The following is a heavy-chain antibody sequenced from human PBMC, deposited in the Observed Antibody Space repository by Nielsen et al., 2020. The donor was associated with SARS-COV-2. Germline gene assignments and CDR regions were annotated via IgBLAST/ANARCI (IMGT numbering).Heavy chain of an antibody. CDR2: ISSSSSYI. V-gene: IGHV3-21*01. J-gene: IGHJ4*02. D-gene: IGHD4-23*01. CDR3: ARDFDYGGNSDFDY. CDR1: GFTFSSYS. Sequence: GESLKISCAASGFTFSSYSMNWVRQAPGKGLEWVSSISSSSSYIYYADSVKGRFTISRDNAKNSLYLQMNSLRAEDTAVYYCARDFDYGGNSDFDYWGQGTLVTVSS.